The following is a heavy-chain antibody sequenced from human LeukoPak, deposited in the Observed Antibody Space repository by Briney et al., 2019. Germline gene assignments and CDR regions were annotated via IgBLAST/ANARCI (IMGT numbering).Heavy chain of an antibody. Sequence: TLRLSCAASGFFFDEFAMHWGRQVQGKGLEWVSEISGNGFTIGYAESVKGRFTISRDNAKDSLYLQMDSLRPEDTALYYCVKASPTSTQGMDVWGQGTSVTVSS. CDR1: GFFFDEFA. J-gene: IGHJ6*02. CDR3: VKASPTSTQGMDV. CDR2: ISGNGFTI. V-gene: IGHV3-9*01. D-gene: IGHD3-16*01.